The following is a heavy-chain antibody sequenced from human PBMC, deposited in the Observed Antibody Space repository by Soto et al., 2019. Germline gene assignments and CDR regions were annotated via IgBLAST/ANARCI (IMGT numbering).Heavy chain of an antibody. CDR2: ISGSGGST. Sequence: GGSLRLSCAASGFTFSSYAMSWVRQAPGKGLEWVSAISGSGGSTYYADSVKGRFTISRDNSKNTLYLQMNSLRAEDTAVYYCAKDGSLVYYYDSSGYYWGKGTLVTVST. D-gene: IGHD3-22*01. V-gene: IGHV3-23*01. CDR1: GFTFSSYA. CDR3: AKDGSLVYYYDSSGYY. J-gene: IGHJ4*02.